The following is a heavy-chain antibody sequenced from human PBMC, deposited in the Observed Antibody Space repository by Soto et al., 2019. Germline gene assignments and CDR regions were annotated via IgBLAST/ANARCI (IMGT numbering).Heavy chain of an antibody. CDR3: ASTAPTEGWFDP. Sequence: QVQLVQSGAEVKKPGSSVKVSCKASGGTFSRYTISWERQAPGQGLEWMGRIIPILVIANYAQKFQGRVTITADKSTSTAYMELSSLRSEDTAVYYCASTAPTEGWFDPWGQGTLITVS. CDR1: GGTFSRYT. CDR2: IIPILVIA. J-gene: IGHJ5*02. V-gene: IGHV1-69*02.